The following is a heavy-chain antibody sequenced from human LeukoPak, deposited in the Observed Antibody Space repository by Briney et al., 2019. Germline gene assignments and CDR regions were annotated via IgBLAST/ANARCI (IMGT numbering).Heavy chain of an antibody. J-gene: IGHJ4*02. Sequence: AGGSLRLSCAASGFTFSSYGMSWVRQAPGKGLEWVSAISGSGGSTYYADSVKGRFTISRDNSKNTLYLQMNSLRAEDTAVYYCAKGRRIVGANFLDYWGQGTLVTVSS. CDR1: GFTFSSYG. D-gene: IGHD1-26*01. CDR3: AKGRRIVGANFLDY. CDR2: ISGSGGST. V-gene: IGHV3-23*01.